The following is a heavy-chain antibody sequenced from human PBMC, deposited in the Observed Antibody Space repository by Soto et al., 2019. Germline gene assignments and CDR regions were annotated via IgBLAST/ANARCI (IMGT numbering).Heavy chain of an antibody. CDR2: TYYRSKWHT. J-gene: IGHJ4*02. Sequence: QLRLQESGRGLVKPSQTLSLTCDISGASVSSTSSIWNWMRQSPSRGLEWLGTTYYRSKWHTDYAVTMRGRITSSPDALENQFLLRLRAGTPVYTAWYVCARDLHRTYYYDSWGQGTLVTVSS. D-gene: IGHD2-21*01. CDR1: GASVSSTSSI. V-gene: IGHV6-1*01. CDR3: ARDLHRTYYYDS.